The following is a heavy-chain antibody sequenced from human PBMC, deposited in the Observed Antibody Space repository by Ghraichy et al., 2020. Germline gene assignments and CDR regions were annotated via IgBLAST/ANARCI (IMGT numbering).Heavy chain of an antibody. CDR2: IYYSGST. CDR3: ARGSSGFDP. V-gene: IGHV4-59*01. J-gene: IGHJ5*02. CDR1: GGSISSYY. D-gene: IGHD3-10*01. Sequence: SETLSLTCTVSGGSISSYYWSWIRQPPGKGLEWIGFIYYSGSTNYNPSLKSRVTISVDTSKNQFSLRLSSVTAADTAVYFCARGSSGFDPWGQGTLVTVSS.